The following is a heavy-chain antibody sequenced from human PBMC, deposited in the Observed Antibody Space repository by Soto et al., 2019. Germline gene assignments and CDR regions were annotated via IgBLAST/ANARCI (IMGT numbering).Heavy chain of an antibody. CDR2: IYYDGSNE. CDR1: GFIFSDYG. CDR3: ARWWNDEEWVETMDV. V-gene: IGHV3-33*01. Sequence: QVQLVESGGAVVQPARSLRLACETSGFIFSDYGMHWVRQAPGKGLEWVAVIYYDGSNEHYSDSVRGRFTISRDNSTNILYLQMNSLRAEDTAIYYCARWWNDEEWVETMDVWGQGTTVTVSS. D-gene: IGHD1-1*01. J-gene: IGHJ6*01.